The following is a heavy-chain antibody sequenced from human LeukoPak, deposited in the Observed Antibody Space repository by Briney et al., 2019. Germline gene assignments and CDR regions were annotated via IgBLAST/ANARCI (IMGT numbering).Heavy chain of an antibody. CDR1: GFTFSSYW. Sequence: PGGSLRLSCAASGFTFSSYWMHWVRQAPGKGLVWVSRINSDGSSTDYADSVKGRFTISRDNAKNSLYLQMNSLRAEDTAVYYCARVDYGDYDYDYWGQGTLVTVSS. V-gene: IGHV3-74*01. J-gene: IGHJ4*02. D-gene: IGHD4-17*01. CDR3: ARVDYGDYDYDY. CDR2: INSDGSST.